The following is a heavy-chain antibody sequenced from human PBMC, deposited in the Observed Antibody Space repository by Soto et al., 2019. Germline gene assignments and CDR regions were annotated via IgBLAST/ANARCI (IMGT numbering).Heavy chain of an antibody. D-gene: IGHD1-26*01. J-gene: IGHJ4*02. CDR1: GFTFSSYG. CDR2: ISYDGSNK. Sequence: QVQLVESGGGAVQPGRSLRLSCAASGFTFSSYGMHWVRQAPGKGLEWVAVISYDGSNKYYADSVKGRFTISRDNSKNTLYLQMNSLRAEDTAVYYCAKDFKVGAKMPIDYWGQGTLVTVSS. CDR3: AKDFKVGAKMPIDY. V-gene: IGHV3-30*18.